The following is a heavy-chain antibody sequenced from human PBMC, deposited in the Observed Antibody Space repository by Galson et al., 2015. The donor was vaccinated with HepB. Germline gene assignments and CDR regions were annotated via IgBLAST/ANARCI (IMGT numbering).Heavy chain of an antibody. J-gene: IGHJ5*02. D-gene: IGHD2-2*01. CDR1: GYSFTSYW. Sequence: QSGAEVKRPGESLKISCKGSGYSFTSYWIGWVRQMPGKGLEWMGIIYPGDSDTRYSPSFQGQVTISADKSISTAYLQWSSLKASDTAMYYCARQAQLMGPGGWFDPWGQGTLVTVSS. CDR2: IYPGDSDT. V-gene: IGHV5-51*01. CDR3: ARQAQLMGPGGWFDP.